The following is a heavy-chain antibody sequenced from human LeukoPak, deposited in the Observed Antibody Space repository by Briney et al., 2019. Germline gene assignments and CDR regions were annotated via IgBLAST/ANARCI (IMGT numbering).Heavy chain of an antibody. CDR1: GYTFNTYY. CDR2: INAGGGGT. D-gene: IGHD2-15*01. CDR3: ARVVVPSTRGGGFDY. V-gene: IGHV1-46*02. J-gene: IGHJ4*02. Sequence: GASVKVSCKAFGYTFNTYYIHWVRQAPGQGPEWMGIINAGGGGTAYAPKFQGRVTMARDTSTNTVYMELSSLRSEDTAVYYCARVVVPSTRGGGFDYWGQRTLVTVSS.